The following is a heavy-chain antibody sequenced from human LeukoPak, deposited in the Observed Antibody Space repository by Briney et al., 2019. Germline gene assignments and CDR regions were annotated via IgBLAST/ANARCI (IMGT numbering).Heavy chain of an antibody. CDR2: IIPILGIA. J-gene: IGHJ4*02. D-gene: IGHD3-22*01. CDR1: GGTFSSYA. Sequence: ALVKVSCKASGGTFSSYAISWVRQAPGQGLEWMGRIIPILGIANYAQKFQGRVTITADKSTSTAYMELSSLRSEDTAVYYCARAFYDSSGYYYGSFDYWGQGTLVTVSS. CDR3: ARAFYDSSGYYYGSFDY. V-gene: IGHV1-69*04.